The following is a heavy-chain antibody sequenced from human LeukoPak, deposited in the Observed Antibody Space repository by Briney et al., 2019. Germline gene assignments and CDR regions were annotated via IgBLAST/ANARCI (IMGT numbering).Heavy chain of an antibody. CDR1: GYTFTAYY. D-gene: IGHD1-20*01. CDR2: INPNSGGT. V-gene: IGHV1-2*06. Sequence: ASVKVSCKASGYTFTAYYIHWVRQAPGQGLEWVGRINPNSGGTNYAQKFQGRVTMTRDTSITTALMELSRLTFDDTAMYFCARDNSNDAFDIWGQGTMVTVSS. J-gene: IGHJ3*02. CDR3: ARDNSNDAFDI.